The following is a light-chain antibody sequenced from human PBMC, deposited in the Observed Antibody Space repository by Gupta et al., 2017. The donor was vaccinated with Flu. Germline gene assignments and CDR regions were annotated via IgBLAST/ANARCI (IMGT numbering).Light chain of an antibody. CDR3: QQYNLWPPWT. CDR2: GAS. CDR1: QSVNTN. Sequence: ERVTLSCRASQSVNTNIAWYQQRPGQPPRLLIYGASTRATGVPARFSGSGSGTEFTLTITSLQSEDVAVYYCQQYNLWPPWTFGQGTKVEIK. J-gene: IGKJ1*01. V-gene: IGKV3-15*01.